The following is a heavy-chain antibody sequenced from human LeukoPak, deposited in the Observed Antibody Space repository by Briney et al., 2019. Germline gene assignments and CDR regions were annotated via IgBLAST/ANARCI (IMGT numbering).Heavy chain of an antibody. J-gene: IGHJ4*02. Sequence: GGSLRLSCAASGFTFSSYEMNWVRQAPGKGLEWVSYISSSGSTIYYADSVKGRFTISRDNAKNSLYLQMNSLRAEDTAVYYCARDSEAIKVDYWGQGTLVTVSS. CDR3: ARDSEAIKVDY. D-gene: IGHD3-10*01. CDR2: ISSSGSTI. CDR1: GFTFSSYE. V-gene: IGHV3-48*03.